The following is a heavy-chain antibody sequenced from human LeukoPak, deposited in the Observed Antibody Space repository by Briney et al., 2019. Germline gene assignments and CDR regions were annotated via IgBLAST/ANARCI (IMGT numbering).Heavy chain of an antibody. Sequence: GGSLGLSCAASGFTFSSYSMNWVRQAPGKGLEWVSSISSSSSYIYYADSVKGRFTISRDNAKNSLYLQMNSLRAEDTAVYYCARDRDSSGWYHFGYWGQGTLVTVSS. CDR2: ISSSSSYI. CDR1: GFTFSSYS. CDR3: ARDRDSSGWYHFGY. D-gene: IGHD6-19*01. V-gene: IGHV3-21*01. J-gene: IGHJ4*02.